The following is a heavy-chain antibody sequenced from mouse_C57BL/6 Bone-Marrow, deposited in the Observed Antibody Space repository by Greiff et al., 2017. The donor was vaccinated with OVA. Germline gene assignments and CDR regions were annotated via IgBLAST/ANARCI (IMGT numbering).Heavy chain of an antibody. CDR2: IYPGSGST. V-gene: IGHV1-55*01. CDR3: ARSRILRPGSYWYFDV. Sequence: VQLQQPGAELVKPGASVKMSCKASGYTFTSYWITWVKQRPGQGLEWIGDIYPGSGSTNYNEKFKSKATLTVDTSSSTAYMQRSSLTSEDSAVYYCARSRILRPGSYWYFDVWGTGTTVTVSS. D-gene: IGHD1-1*01. CDR1: GYTFTSYW. J-gene: IGHJ1*03.